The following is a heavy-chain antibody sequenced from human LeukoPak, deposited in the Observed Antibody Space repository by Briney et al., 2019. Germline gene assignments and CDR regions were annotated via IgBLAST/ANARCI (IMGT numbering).Heavy chain of an antibody. CDR2: IYYSGST. V-gene: IGHV4-31*03. CDR3: ARTSPYYYDSSGYSKAGYYFDY. J-gene: IGHJ4*02. D-gene: IGHD3-22*01. Sequence: SSETLSLTCTVSGGSISSGGYYWSWIRQHPGKGLEWIGYIYYSGSTYYNPSLKSRVTISVDTSKNQFSLKLSSVTAADTVVYYCARTSPYYYDSSGYSKAGYYFDYWGQGTLVTVSS. CDR1: GGSISSGGYY.